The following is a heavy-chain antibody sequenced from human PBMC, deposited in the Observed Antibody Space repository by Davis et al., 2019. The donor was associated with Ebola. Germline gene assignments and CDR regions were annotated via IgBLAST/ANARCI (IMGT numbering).Heavy chain of an antibody. D-gene: IGHD3-16*01. V-gene: IGHV3-21*01. CDR1: GFTFSSYS. CDR2: ISANSLYT. J-gene: IGHJ5*02. Sequence: GGSLRLSCAASGFTFSSYSMNWVRQAPGKGLEWLSYISANSLYTDYADSVKGRVFISRDNAKNSLFLQMNNLRAEDTGFYYCAREGGMEFDPLGQGTLLTVSS. CDR3: AREGGMEFDP.